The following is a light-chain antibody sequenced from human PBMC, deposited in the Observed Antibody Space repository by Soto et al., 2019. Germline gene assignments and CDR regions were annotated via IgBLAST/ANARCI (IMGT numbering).Light chain of an antibody. J-gene: IGLJ2*01. CDR1: SSDIGTYNY. CDR2: GVT. V-gene: IGLV2-8*01. CDR3: ASYTSSSTSVI. Sequence: QSALTQPPSASGSPGQSLTISCTGTSSDIGTYNYVSWYQQHPGKAPKLMIYGVTKRPSGVSDRFSGSKSGNTASLTISGLQAEDEADYYCASYTSSSTSVIFGRGTKLTVL.